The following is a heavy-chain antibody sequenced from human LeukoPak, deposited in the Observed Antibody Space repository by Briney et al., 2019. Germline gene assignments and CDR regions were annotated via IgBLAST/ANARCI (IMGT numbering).Heavy chain of an antibody. D-gene: IGHD3-10*01. J-gene: IGHJ4*02. V-gene: IGHV3-74*01. CDR2: INTDGSST. CDR3: ASGGYYFDY. Sequence: GGSLRLSCAASRFTFSSYWMHWVRQAPGKGLVWVSRINTDGSSTSYADSVKGRFTISRDNSKNTLYLQMNSLRAEDTAVYYCASGGYYFDYWGQGTLVTVSS. CDR1: RFTFSSYW.